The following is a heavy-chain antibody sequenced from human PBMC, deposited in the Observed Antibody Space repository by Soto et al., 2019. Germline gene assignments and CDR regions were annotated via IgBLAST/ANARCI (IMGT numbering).Heavy chain of an antibody. CDR3: ARALRAYCGGDCYSAYFDY. D-gene: IGHD2-21*02. CDR2: IYYSGST. CDR1: GGSVSSGSYY. J-gene: IGHJ4*02. Sequence: SETLSLTCTVSGGSVSSGSYYWGWIRQPPGKGLEWIGYIYYSGSTNYNPSLKSRVTISVDTSKNQFSLKLSSVTAADTAVYYCARALRAYCGGDCYSAYFDYWGQGTLVTVSS. V-gene: IGHV4-61*01.